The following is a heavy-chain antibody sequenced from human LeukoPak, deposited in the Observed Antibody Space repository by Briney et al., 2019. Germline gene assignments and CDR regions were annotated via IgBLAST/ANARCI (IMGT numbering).Heavy chain of an antibody. CDR1: GFTFSSYS. D-gene: IGHD4/OR15-4a*01. CDR2: ISSSSTYI. Sequence: GGSLRLSCAASGFTFSSYSMNWVRQAPGMGLEWVSSISSSSTYIYYADSVKGRFTISRDNTKNSLYLQMNSLRAEDTAAYYCARFQGAHYWGQGTLVTVSS. CDR3: ARFQGAHY. J-gene: IGHJ4*02. V-gene: IGHV3-21*01.